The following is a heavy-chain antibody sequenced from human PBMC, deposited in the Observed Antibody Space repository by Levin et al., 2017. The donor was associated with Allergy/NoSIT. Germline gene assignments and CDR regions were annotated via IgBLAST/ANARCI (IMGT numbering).Heavy chain of an antibody. V-gene: IGHV4-4*07. D-gene: IGHD6-25*01. CDR1: GGSIRGYY. Sequence: PSETLSLTCTVSGGSIRGYYWSWIRQSAAQGLEWIGRTYSSGTTNYSPSLKSRVTMSVDMSRNQFSVKLVSVTAAATAISYCVRAGGESSPMKFDSWGQGTLVTVSS. CDR3: VRAGGESSPMKFDS. CDR2: TYSSGTT. J-gene: IGHJ4*02.